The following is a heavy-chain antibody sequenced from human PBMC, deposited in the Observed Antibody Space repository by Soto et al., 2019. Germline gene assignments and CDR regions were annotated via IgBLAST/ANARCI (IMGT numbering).Heavy chain of an antibody. CDR2: ISSSSSYI. CDR1: GFTFSSYS. V-gene: IGHV3-21*01. CDR3: ARALNSNYDLDY. Sequence: GGSLRLSCAASGFTFSSYSMNWVRQAPGKGLEWVSSISSSSSYIYYADSVRGRFTISRDNAKNSLYLQMTSLRAEDTGVYYCARALNSNYDLDYWGQGTLVTVSS. D-gene: IGHD1-7*01. J-gene: IGHJ4*02.